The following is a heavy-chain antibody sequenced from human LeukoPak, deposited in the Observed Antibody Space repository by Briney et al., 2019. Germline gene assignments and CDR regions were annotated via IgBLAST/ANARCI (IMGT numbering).Heavy chain of an antibody. CDR2: INHSGST. CDR3: AGGKTVAIGY. J-gene: IGHJ4*02. CDR1: GGSFSGYY. Sequence: SETLSLTCAVYGGSFSGYYWSWIRQPPGKGLEWIGEINHSGSTNYNPSLKSRVTISVDTSKNQFSLKLSSVTAADTAVYYCAGGKTVAIGYWGQGTLVTVSS. V-gene: IGHV4-34*01. D-gene: IGHD5-12*01.